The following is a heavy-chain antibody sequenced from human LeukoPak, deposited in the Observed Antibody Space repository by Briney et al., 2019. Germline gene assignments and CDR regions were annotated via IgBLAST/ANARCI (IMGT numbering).Heavy chain of an antibody. CDR1: GFTFSDYY. V-gene: IGHV3-11*04. CDR2: ISSSGSTI. Sequence: GGSLRLSCAASGFTFSDYYMSWIRQAPGKGLEWVSYISSSGSTIYYADSVKGRFTISRDNAKNSLYLQMNSLRAEDTAVYYCARDQYCSSTSCYDAFDIWGQGTMVTVSS. J-gene: IGHJ3*02. CDR3: ARDQYCSSTSCYDAFDI. D-gene: IGHD2-2*01.